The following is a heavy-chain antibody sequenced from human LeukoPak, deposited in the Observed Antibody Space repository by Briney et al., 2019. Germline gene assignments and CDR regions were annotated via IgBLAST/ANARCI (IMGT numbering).Heavy chain of an antibody. D-gene: IGHD5-18*01. CDR1: GGSFISHA. CDR2: IIPIFGTA. Sequence: SVKVSCKASGGSFISHAISWVRQAPGQGLEWMGGIIPIFGTANYAEKFQGRVTITADDSTSTAYMELSSLRSEDTAVYYCARDKNTAMARRYYFDYWGQGTLVTVSS. J-gene: IGHJ4*02. CDR3: ARDKNTAMARRYYFDY. V-gene: IGHV1-69*13.